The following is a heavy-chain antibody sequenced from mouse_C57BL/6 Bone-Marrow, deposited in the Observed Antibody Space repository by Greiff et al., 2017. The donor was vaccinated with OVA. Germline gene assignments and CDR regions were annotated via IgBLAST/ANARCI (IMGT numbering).Heavy chain of an antibody. J-gene: IGHJ2*01. D-gene: IGHD1-1*01. CDR2: IRNKPNGSTT. CDR1: GFTFTNYY. CDR3: ARYRGGVAVDDFDY. V-gene: IGHV7-3*01. Sequence: DVMLVESGGGLVQPGDSLSLSCAASGFTFTNYYMSWVRQPPGKALEWLAFIRNKPNGSTTEYSASVKGRFTISRDNSQSILYRQMNALRAEDSATYYCARYRGGVAVDDFDYWGQGTALTVSS.